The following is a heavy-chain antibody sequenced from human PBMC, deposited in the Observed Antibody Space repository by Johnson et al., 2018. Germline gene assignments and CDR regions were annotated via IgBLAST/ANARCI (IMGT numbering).Heavy chain of an antibody. CDR2: ISWNSDNI. Sequence: VQLVQSGGGLVQXGRSXRLXCEASGFRFEDYAMHWVRQVQAKGLEWVSGISWNSDNINFVASVKGRFTIPRDNAKNSLYLQMDSLRIEDTAMYFCAKFLEPIPATMLKYNSDGFDVWGQGTMVTVS. CDR3: AKFLEPIPATMLKYNSDGFDV. V-gene: IGHV3-9*01. CDR1: GFRFEDYA. J-gene: IGHJ3*01. D-gene: IGHD2-2*01.